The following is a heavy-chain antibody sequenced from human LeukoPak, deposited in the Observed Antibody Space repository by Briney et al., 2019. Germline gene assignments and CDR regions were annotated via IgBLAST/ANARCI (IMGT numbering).Heavy chain of an antibody. CDR1: GGSISSGGYS. Sequence: PSETLSLTCAVSGGSISSGGYSWNWIRQPPGEGLEWIGYIFYSGSTYYNPSLKSRVSISVDTSKNQFSLRLSSVTAADTAVYFCARNLDAFDIWGQGTMVTVSS. CDR2: IFYSGST. J-gene: IGHJ3*02. CDR3: ARNLDAFDI. V-gene: IGHV4-30-4*07.